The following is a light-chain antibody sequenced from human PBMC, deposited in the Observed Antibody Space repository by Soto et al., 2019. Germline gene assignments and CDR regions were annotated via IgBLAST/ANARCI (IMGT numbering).Light chain of an antibody. Sequence: DIQMTQSPSTLSASIGDRVTITCRTSQSVDSWLAWYQQKPGKAPKLLIYKASSLQTGVPSRFSGSGSGTEFTLTSSSLHPDDFATYYCQHYNDYSRMFGQGTKVEIK. CDR1: QSVDSW. CDR2: KAS. J-gene: IGKJ1*01. V-gene: IGKV1-5*03. CDR3: QHYNDYSRM.